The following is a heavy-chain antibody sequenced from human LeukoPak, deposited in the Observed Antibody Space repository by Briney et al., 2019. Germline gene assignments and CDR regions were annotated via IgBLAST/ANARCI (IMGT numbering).Heavy chain of an antibody. Sequence: GGSLRLSCAASGFTFSDYNMRWIRQAPGKGLEWVSSISRSGSTKYYADSVKGRITISRDNAKNSVYLQMNSLRADDTAVYYCARGGGYDSFDYWGQGTQVTVSS. CDR1: GFTFSDYN. V-gene: IGHV3-11*01. J-gene: IGHJ4*02. CDR2: ISRSGSTK. CDR3: ARGGGYDSFDY. D-gene: IGHD5-12*01.